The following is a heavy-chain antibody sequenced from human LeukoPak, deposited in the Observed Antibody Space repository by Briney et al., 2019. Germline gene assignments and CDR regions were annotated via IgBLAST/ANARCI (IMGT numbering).Heavy chain of an antibody. Sequence: PGGSLRLSCAASGFTFSSYAMSWVRQAPGKGLEWVSAISGSGGSTYYADSAKGRFTISRDNSKNTLYLQMNSLRAEDTAVYYCARYAVVVPAAKGAPLDYWGQGTLVTVSS. CDR3: ARYAVVVPAAKGAPLDY. CDR2: ISGSGGST. V-gene: IGHV3-23*01. CDR1: GFTFSSYA. D-gene: IGHD2-2*01. J-gene: IGHJ4*02.